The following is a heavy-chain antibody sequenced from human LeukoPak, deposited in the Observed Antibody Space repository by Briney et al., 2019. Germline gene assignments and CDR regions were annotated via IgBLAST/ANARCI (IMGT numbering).Heavy chain of an antibody. CDR2: IYYSGST. CDR1: GGSISSGGYY. D-gene: IGHD3-22*01. CDR3: ARGGQFYYDSSGYYYDGFDY. Sequence: PSQTLSLTCTVSGGSISSGGYYWSWTRQHPGKGLEWIGYIYYSGSTYYNPSLKSRVTISVDTSKNQFSLKLSSVTAADTAVYYCARGGQFYYDSSGYYYDGFDYWGQGTLVTVSS. V-gene: IGHV4-31*03. J-gene: IGHJ4*02.